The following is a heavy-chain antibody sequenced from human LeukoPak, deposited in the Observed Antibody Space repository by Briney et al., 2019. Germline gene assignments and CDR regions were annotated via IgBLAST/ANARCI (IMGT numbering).Heavy chain of an antibody. V-gene: IGHV3-21*01. CDR3: ARGAAAGADAFDI. J-gene: IGHJ3*02. Sequence: GGSLRLSCAASGFTFSSYAMSWVRQAPGKGLEWVSSISSSSSYIYYADSVKGRFTISRDNAKNSLYLQMNSLRAEDTAVYYCARGAAAGADAFDIWGQGTMVTVSS. D-gene: IGHD6-13*01. CDR1: GFTFSSYA. CDR2: ISSSSSYI.